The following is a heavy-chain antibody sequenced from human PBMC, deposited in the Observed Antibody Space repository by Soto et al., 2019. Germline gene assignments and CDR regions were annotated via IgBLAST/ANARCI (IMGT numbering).Heavy chain of an antibody. CDR3: ARSILITRIAVAGTPGY. J-gene: IGHJ4*02. CDR1: GYTFTSYA. V-gene: IGHV1-3*01. Sequence: GASVKVSCKASGYTFTSYAMHWVRQVPGQRLEWMGWINAGNGNTKYSQKFQGRVTITRDTSASTAYMELSSLRSEQTAVYYCARSILITRIAVAGTPGYCGQGTLVTLSS. CDR2: INAGNGNT. D-gene: IGHD6-19*01.